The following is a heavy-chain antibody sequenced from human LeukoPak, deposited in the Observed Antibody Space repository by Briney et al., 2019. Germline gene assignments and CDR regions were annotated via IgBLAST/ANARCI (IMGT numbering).Heavy chain of an antibody. J-gene: IGHJ5*02. V-gene: IGHV4-59*02. D-gene: IGHD1-26*01. Sequence: SETLSLTCTVSGGSVSNYYWSWIRQSPGKGLEWIGYIYYTETSYNPSLKSRVTISADTSKNQFSLKLSSVTAADTAVYYCARLSGSYYLGFDPWGQGTLVTVSS. CDR1: GGSVSNYY. CDR3: ARLSGSYYLGFDP. CDR2: IYYTET.